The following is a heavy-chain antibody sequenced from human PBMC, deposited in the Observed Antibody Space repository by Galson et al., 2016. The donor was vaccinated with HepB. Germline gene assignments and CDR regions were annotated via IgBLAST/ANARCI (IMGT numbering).Heavy chain of an antibody. J-gene: IGHJ3*02. D-gene: IGHD6-13*01. CDR1: GYTFTSYA. CDR3: AVGSSFDDAFDI. V-gene: IGHV1-18*04. CDR2: ISTYNGNT. Sequence: SVKVSCKASGYTFTSYAISWVRQAPGQGLEWMGWISTYNGNTNYAQKLQGRVTMTTDPSTSTAYMEMRGLTSDDTAVYYCAVGSSFDDAFDIWGQGTMVTVSS.